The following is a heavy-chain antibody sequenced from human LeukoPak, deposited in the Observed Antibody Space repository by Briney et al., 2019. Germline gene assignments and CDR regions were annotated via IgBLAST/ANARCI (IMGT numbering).Heavy chain of an antibody. D-gene: IGHD3-22*01. J-gene: IGHJ3*02. CDR1: GYTLTELS. CDR2: INPNTGST. Sequence: VASVKVSCKVSGYTLTELSMHWVRQAPGKGLEWMGWINPNTGSTNYAQKFQGRVTVTRDTSISTAYMELSRLTSDDTAVYYCARYDDSSELAFDIWGQGTMLTVSS. V-gene: IGHV1-2*02. CDR3: ARYDDSSELAFDI.